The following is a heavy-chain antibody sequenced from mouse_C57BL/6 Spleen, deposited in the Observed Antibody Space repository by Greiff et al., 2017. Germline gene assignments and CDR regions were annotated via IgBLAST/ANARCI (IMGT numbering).Heavy chain of an antibody. CDR3: ARHEGRPFTGAWFAY. CDR2: FYPGSGSI. V-gene: IGHV1-62-2*01. D-gene: IGHD1-1*01. CDR1: GYTFTEYT. J-gene: IGHJ3*01. Sequence: VKLMESGAELVKPGASVKLSCKASGYTFTEYTIHWVKQRSGQGLEWIGWFYPGSGSIKYNEKFKDKATLTADKSSSTVYMELSRLTSEDSAVYFCARHEGRPFTGAWFAYWGQGTLVTVSA.